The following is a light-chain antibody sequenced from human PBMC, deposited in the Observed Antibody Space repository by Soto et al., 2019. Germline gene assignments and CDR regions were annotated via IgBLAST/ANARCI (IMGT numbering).Light chain of an antibody. CDR1: QSVSSY. CDR3: QQGRNWASLP. CDR2: AAS. J-gene: IGKJ4*01. Sequence: EIVLTQSPATLSLSPGERATLSCRASQSVSSYLAWYQQKPGQAPRLLIYAASNRATGSPARFSGRGSGTYFHLTIRRLEPEVFALSYRQQGRNWASLPFGGRTKVEIK. V-gene: IGKV3-11*01.